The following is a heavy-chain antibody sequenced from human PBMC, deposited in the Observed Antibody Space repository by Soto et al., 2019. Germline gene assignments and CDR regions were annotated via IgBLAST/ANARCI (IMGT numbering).Heavy chain of an antibody. CDR3: ARPPLPGYSIHFNS. J-gene: IGHJ4*02. CDR1: GYSFPSQW. Sequence: PGESLKISCKGSGYSFPSQWIGWVRQMPGKGLEWMGNIYPADSDTRYSPSFQGQVTISADRSTGTAFLQWRSLKASDTALYYCARPPLPGYSIHFNSWGQGTLVTVSS. CDR2: IYPADSDT. D-gene: IGHD2-15*01. V-gene: IGHV5-51*01.